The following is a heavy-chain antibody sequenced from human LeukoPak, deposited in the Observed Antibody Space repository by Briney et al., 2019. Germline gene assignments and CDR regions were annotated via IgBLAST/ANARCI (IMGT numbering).Heavy chain of an antibody. J-gene: IGHJ4*02. V-gene: IGHV4-39*01. D-gene: IGHD4-17*01. CDR2: IYYDGKT. CDR1: GDSMSNSNSY. CDR3: VRRQHFGDPH. Sequence: KTSETLSLTCTVSGDSMSNSNSYWAWNRQPPGKGLEWIGSIYYDGKTYYSPSLRSRVTVSADTSKSQFSLKLSSVTAADTAVYYCVRRQHFGDPHWGQGTLVTVSS.